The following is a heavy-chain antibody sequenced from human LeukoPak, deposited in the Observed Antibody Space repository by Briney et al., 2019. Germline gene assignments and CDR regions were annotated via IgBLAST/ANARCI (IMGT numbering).Heavy chain of an antibody. Sequence: GGSLRLSCTASGFTFSGSEMSWVRQTPGKGLEWLSNIRTDGTTTYYADSVKGRFTISRDNAENSLYLQMDRLRPDDTALYYCARSFGWHFGLWGRGTLVTVSS. V-gene: IGHV3-48*03. CDR3: ARSFGWHFGL. CDR2: IRTDGTTT. J-gene: IGHJ2*01. D-gene: IGHD3-16*01. CDR1: GFTFSGSE.